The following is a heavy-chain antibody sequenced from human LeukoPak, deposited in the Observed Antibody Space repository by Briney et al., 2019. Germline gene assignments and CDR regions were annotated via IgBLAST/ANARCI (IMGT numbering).Heavy chain of an antibody. CDR2: IIENGGET. CDR1: GLTFNKFA. CDR3: AKDYEYNSNTWYFH. V-gene: IGHV3-23*01. J-gene: IGHJ4*02. Sequence: GGSLRLSCAASGLTFNKFAMSWVRQAPGKGLEWVSGIIENGGETYYADSVRGRFTISRDNSKNTLYLQMNSLRAEDTAVYYCAKDYEYNSNTWYFHWGRGTLVSVS. D-gene: IGHD6-13*01.